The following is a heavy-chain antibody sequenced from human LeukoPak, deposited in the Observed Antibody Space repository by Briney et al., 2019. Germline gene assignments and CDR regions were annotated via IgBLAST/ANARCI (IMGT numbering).Heavy chain of an antibody. CDR2: IRSGNTYI. V-gene: IGHV3-21*01. D-gene: IGHD6-19*01. CDR1: GFTFSTYS. J-gene: IGHJ4*02. CDR3: AKDARRTNGWYYFDY. Sequence: GGSLRLSCAASGFTFSTYSMHWVRQAPGKGLEWVSSIRSGNTYINYPDPVKARFTISRDDAKNSLYLQMNSLRAEDTAVYYCAKDARRTNGWYYFDYWGQGALVTVSS.